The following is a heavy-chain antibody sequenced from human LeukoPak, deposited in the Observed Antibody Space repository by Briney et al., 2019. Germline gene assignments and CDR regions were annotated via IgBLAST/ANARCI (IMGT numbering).Heavy chain of an antibody. J-gene: IGHJ4*01. CDR3: ARGGYYNSGSTDY. CDR2: ISSGSSYT. V-gene: IGHV3-11*05. CDR1: GFTFSDYY. Sequence: TGGSLRLSCVGSGFTFSDYYMSWIRQAPGKGLEWVSYISSGSSYTNYADSVKGRFGISRDNAKNSLYLQMNSLRAEDTAVYYCARGGYYNSGSTDYWGHGTLVTVSS. D-gene: IGHD3-10*01.